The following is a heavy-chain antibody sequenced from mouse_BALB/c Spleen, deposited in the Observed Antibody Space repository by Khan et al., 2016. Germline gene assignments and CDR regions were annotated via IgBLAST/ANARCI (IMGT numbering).Heavy chain of an antibody. V-gene: IGHV3-1*02. J-gene: IGHJ2*01. CDR2: IHYRGST. Sequence: EVQLQESGPDLVKPSQSLSLTCTVTGYSIPSGYSWHWIRQFPGNKLEWMGYIHYRGSTNYNPSLKSRISNTRHTSKNQFFLQLNSVTTDDTATYSCARDPPLDYWGRGATLTVSS. CDR1: GYSIPSGYS. CDR3: ARDPPLDY.